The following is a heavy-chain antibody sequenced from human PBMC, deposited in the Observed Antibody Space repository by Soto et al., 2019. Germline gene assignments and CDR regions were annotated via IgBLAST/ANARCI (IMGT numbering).Heavy chain of an antibody. CDR2: FDPEDGET. Sequence: ASVKVSCKVSGYTLTELSMHWVRQAPGKGLEWMGGFDPEDGETIYAQKFQGRVTMTEDTSTDTAYMELSSLRSEDTAVYYCATDLGARYCSSTSCYRRFGPWGQGTLVTVSS. V-gene: IGHV1-24*01. CDR3: ATDLGARYCSSTSCYRRFGP. CDR1: GYTLTELS. J-gene: IGHJ5*02. D-gene: IGHD2-2*02.